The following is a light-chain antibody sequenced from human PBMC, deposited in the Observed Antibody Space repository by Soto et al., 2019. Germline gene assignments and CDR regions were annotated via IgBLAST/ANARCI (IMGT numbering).Light chain of an antibody. CDR3: QQSHSTPPT. CDR2: EAS. J-gene: IGKJ2*01. Sequence: DIHMAQSPPSLSASVGDRVTITCRASHNIVTYLNWYQQKAGKAPSLLIYEASHLQSGVPFRLFASGSGTDFTLTTANLQHEDSATYDCQQSHSTPPTFGPGTKLEIK. CDR1: HNIVTY. V-gene: IGKV1-39*01.